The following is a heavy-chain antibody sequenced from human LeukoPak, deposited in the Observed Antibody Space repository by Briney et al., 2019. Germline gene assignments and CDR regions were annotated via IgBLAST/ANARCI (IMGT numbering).Heavy chain of an antibody. CDR2: TNYRSKWYY. Sequence: SQTLSLTCVISGDSVSSNSGTWNWIRQSPSRGLEWLGRTNYRSKWYYDYAGSVKSRITINPDTSKNQFSLQLNSVTPEDTAVYFCARGYYGFEYWGRGTLVTVSP. CDR3: ARGYYGFEY. CDR1: GDSVSSNSGT. J-gene: IGHJ4*02. D-gene: IGHD3-10*01. V-gene: IGHV6-1*01.